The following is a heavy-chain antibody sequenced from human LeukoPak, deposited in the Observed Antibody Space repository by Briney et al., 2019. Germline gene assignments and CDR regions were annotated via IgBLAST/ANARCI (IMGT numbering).Heavy chain of an antibody. CDR1: GYTFTGYY. CDR3: ARDSRTMVRGVISR. Sequence: GASVKVSCKASGYTFTGYYMHWVRQAPGQGLEWMGWINPNSGGTNYAQKFQGRVTMTRDASISTAYMELSRLRSDDTAVYYCARDSRTMVRGVISRWGQGTLVTVSS. CDR2: INPNSGGT. V-gene: IGHV1-2*02. J-gene: IGHJ4*02. D-gene: IGHD3-10*01.